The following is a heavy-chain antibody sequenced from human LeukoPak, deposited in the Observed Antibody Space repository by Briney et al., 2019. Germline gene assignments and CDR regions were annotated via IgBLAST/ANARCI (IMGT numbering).Heavy chain of an antibody. V-gene: IGHV4-39*07. CDR2: IYYSGST. CDR3: ATGGWGIAVAGSDAFDI. Sequence: PSETLSLTCTVSGGSISGSSYYWGWIRQPPGKGLEWIGSIYYSGSTYYNPSLKSRVTISVDRSKNQFSLKLSSVTAADTAVYYCATGGWGIAVAGSDAFDIWGQGTMVTVSS. D-gene: IGHD6-19*01. CDR1: GGSISGSSYY. J-gene: IGHJ3*02.